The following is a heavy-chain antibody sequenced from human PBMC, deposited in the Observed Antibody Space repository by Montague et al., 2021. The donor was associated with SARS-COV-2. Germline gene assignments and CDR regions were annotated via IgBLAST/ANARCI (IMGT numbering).Heavy chain of an antibody. Sequence: SETLSLTCTVSGGSITSTNYYWAWIRQPPGKGLEWIGSISFSWSTYHNPCLKSRVTISVDTSMNQFSLRLITVTAADTSLYYCARKNHGRGWYEISFDYWGQGTLVTVSS. CDR3: ARKNHGRGWYEISFDY. D-gene: IGHD6-19*01. J-gene: IGHJ4*02. V-gene: IGHV4-39*01. CDR1: GGSITSTNYY. CDR2: ISFSWST.